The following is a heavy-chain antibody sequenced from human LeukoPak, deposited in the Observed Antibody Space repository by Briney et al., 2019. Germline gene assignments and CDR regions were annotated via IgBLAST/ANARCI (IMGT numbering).Heavy chain of an antibody. CDR2: ISYDGSNK. Sequence: PGRSLRLSCAASGFTFSSYAMHWVRQAPGKGLEWEAVISYDGSNKYYADSVKGRFTISRDNSKNTLYLQMNSLRAEDTAVYYCARDWEAAGYFDYWGQGTLVTVSS. V-gene: IGHV3-30*04. D-gene: IGHD6-25*01. CDR3: ARDWEAAGYFDY. J-gene: IGHJ4*02. CDR1: GFTFSSYA.